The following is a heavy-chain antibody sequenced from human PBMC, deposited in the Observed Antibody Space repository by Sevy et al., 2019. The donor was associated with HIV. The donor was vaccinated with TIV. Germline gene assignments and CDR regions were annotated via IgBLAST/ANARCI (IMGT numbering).Heavy chain of an antibody. V-gene: IGHV1-58*01. CDR2: IVVGSGNT. CDR3: AARCSSGSCYFFDY. D-gene: IGHD2-15*01. Sequence: ASVKVSCKASGFTFTSSAVQWVRQARGQRLEWIGWIVVGSGNTNYAQKFQERVTITRDMSTSTAYMELSSLRSEDTAVYYCAARCSSGSCYFFDYWGQGTLVTVSS. CDR1: GFTFTSSA. J-gene: IGHJ4*02.